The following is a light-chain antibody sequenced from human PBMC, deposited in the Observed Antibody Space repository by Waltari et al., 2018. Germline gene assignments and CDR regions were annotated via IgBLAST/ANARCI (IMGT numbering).Light chain of an antibody. CDR1: QSLSKKY. CDR3: QQYGSSVMYT. V-gene: IGKV3-20*01. CDR2: GAS. Sequence: VLTQSPGTLSFSPGERVTLSCRASQSLSKKYLAWYQQKPGQAPRLLIYGASSRAAGIPDRFSGSGSGTDFTLTISRLEPEDFAMYYCQQYGSSVMYTFGQGTKLEIK. J-gene: IGKJ2*01.